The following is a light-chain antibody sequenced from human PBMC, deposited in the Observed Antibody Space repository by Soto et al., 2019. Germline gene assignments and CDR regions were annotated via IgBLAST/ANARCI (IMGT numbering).Light chain of an antibody. V-gene: IGKV1-39*01. Sequence: IQLTQYPSSLSASVGDRVAITCRASQGISSALAWYQQKPGKAPKLLIYAASSLQSGVPSRFSGSGSGTDFTLTISSLQPEDFATYYCQQSYSTPPVTFGGGTKVDI. CDR1: QGISSA. CDR2: AAS. J-gene: IGKJ4*01. CDR3: QQSYSTPPVT.